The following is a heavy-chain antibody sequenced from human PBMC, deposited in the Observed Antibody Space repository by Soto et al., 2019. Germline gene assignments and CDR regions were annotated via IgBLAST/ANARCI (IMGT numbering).Heavy chain of an antibody. J-gene: IGHJ5*02. CDR2: ISGSGGST. D-gene: IGHD2-15*01. CDR3: AKVRRSGGSCYGVCWFDP. V-gene: IGHV3-23*01. CDR1: GFTFSSYA. Sequence: ESGGGLVQPGGSLRLSCAASGFTFSSYAMSWVRQAPGKGLEWVSAISGSGGSTYYADSVKGRFTISRDNSKNTLYLQMNSLRAEDTAVYYCAKVRRSGGSCYGVCWFDPWGQGTLVTVSS.